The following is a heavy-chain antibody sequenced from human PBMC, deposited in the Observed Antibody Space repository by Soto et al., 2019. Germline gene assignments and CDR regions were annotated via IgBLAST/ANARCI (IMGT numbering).Heavy chain of an antibody. CDR1: GFTFSNYG. CDR2: IDGIGSST. Sequence: EVQLLESGGGLVQPGRSLRLSCAASGFTFSNYGMKWVRQAPGKGLEWVSGIDGIGSSTYYADSVKGRFTISRDNSKNTLLLQMNSLRAEDTALYYCAGGLDYWGQGTLVTVSS. CDR3: AGGLDY. V-gene: IGHV3-23*01. J-gene: IGHJ4*02. D-gene: IGHD2-15*01.